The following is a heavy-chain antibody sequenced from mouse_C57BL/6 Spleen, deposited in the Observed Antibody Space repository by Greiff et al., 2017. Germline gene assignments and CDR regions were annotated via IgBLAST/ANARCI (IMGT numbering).Heavy chain of an antibody. D-gene: IGHD1-1*01. V-gene: IGHV1-52*01. CDR3: ARGGDYGSADAMGC. J-gene: IGHJ4*01. CDR2: IDPSDSET. CDR1: GYTFTSYW. Sequence: VQLQQPGAELVRPGSSVKLSCKASGYTFTSYWMHWVKQRPIQGLEWIGNIDPSDSETHYNQKFKDKATLTVDKSSSTAYMQLSSLTSEDSAVYYCARGGDYGSADAMGCWGQTTTVTVAS.